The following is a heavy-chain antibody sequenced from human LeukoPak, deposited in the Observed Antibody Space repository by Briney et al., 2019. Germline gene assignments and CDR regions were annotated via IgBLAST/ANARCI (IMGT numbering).Heavy chain of an antibody. CDR2: INHSGST. CDR1: GGSFSGYY. D-gene: IGHD6-6*01. V-gene: IGHV4-34*01. Sequence: SETLSLTCAVDGGSFSGYYWSWIRQPPGKGLEWNGEINHSGSTNYNPSLKSRVTISVDTSKNQFSLKLSSVTAADTAVYYCARGGQMKGVAARPLPAYWGQGTLVTVSS. J-gene: IGHJ4*02. CDR3: ARGGQMKGVAARPLPAY.